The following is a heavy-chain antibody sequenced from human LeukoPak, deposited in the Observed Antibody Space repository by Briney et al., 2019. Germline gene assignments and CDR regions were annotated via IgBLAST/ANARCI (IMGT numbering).Heavy chain of an antibody. CDR3: ARVEDYDILTGFDY. CDR1: GFTFSTYW. D-gene: IGHD3-9*01. V-gene: IGHV3-7*01. CDR2: IKQDGREK. J-gene: IGHJ4*02. Sequence: PGGSLRLSCAASGFTFSTYWMSWVRQAPGKGLEWVANIKQDGREKYYVDSVKGRFTISRDNAKNSLYLQMNSLRAEDTAMYYCARVEDYDILTGFDYWGQGTLVTVSS.